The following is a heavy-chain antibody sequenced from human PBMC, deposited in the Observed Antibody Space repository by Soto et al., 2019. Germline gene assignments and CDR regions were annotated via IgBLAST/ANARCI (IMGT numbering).Heavy chain of an antibody. V-gene: IGHV1-18*04. CDR1: GYTFTSYG. CDR2: ISAYNGNT. D-gene: IGHD2-15*01. J-gene: IGHJ6*04. CDR3: ASFFSGGSCYLDDYYFYGMDV. Sequence: ASVKVSCKASGYTFTSYGISWVRQAPGQGLEWMGWISAYNGNTNYAQKLQGRVTMTTDTSTSTAYRELRSLRSDDTAVYYCASFFSGGSCYLDDYYFYGMDVWGKGTTVTVSS.